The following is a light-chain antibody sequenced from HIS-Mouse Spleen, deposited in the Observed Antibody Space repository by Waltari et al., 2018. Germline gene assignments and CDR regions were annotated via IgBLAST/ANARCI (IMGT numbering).Light chain of an antibody. CDR2: GKN. CDR1: SLRSYY. J-gene: IGLJ3*02. Sequence: SSDLTQDPAVSVALGQTVRITCQGYSLRSYYASWYQQNSGQAPVLVIYGKNNRPSGIPDRFSGSSSGNTASLTITGDQAEDEADYYCNSRDSSGNHWVFGGGTKLTVL. V-gene: IGLV3-19*01. CDR3: NSRDSSGNHWV.